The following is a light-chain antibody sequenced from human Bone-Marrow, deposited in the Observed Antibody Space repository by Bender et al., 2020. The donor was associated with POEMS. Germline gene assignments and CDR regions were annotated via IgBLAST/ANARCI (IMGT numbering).Light chain of an antibody. CDR1: SSNIGTNP. V-gene: IGLV1-44*01. CDR2: INN. CDR3: GAWDDSQNIVYA. Sequence: QSVLTQPPSASGTPGQRVTISCSGSSSNIGTNPVNWYQQLPGTAPKLLIYINNQRPSGVPDRFSGSKSGTSASLAISGLRPEDEGDYYCGAWDDSQNIVYAFGTGTRVTVL. J-gene: IGLJ1*01.